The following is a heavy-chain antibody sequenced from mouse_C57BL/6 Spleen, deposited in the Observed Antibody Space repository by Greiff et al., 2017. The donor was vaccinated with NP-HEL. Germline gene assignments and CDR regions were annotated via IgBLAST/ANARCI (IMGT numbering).Heavy chain of an antibody. CDR3: ARSLYA. CDR1: GFTFTDYY. Sequence: KLVESGGGLVQPGGSLSLSCAASGFTFTDYYMSWVRQPPGKALEWLGFIRNKDNGYTTEYSASVKGRFTISRDNSQSILYLQMNALRAEDSATYYCARSLYAWGQGTLVTVFA. CDR2: IRNKDNGYTT. V-gene: IGHV7-3*01. J-gene: IGHJ3*01. D-gene: IGHD1-1*01.